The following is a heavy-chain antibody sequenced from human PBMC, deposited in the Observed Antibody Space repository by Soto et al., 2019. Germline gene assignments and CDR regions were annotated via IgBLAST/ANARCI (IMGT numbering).Heavy chain of an antibody. D-gene: IGHD3-10*01. CDR3: ARHYYGSGSYSGAFDI. CDR1: GFTFSSYS. V-gene: IGHV3-33*08. J-gene: IGHJ3*02. CDR2: IWYDGSNK. Sequence: GGSLRLSCAASGFTFSSYSMNWVRQAPGKGLEWVAVIWYDGSNKYYADSVKGRFTISRDNSKNTLYLQMNSLRAEDTAVYYCARHYYGSGSYSGAFDIWGQGTMVTVSS.